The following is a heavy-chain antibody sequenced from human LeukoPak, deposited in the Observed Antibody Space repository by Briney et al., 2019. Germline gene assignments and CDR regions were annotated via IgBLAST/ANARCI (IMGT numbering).Heavy chain of an antibody. V-gene: IGHV1-2*02. CDR3: ARVRGVPAAIFNWFDP. J-gene: IGHJ5*02. CDR1: GYTFTGYY. Sequence: ASVKVSCKASGYTFTGYYMHWVRQAPGQGREWMGWINPNSGGTNYAQKFQGRVTMTRDNSIRTAYMELSRLRSDDTAVYYCARVRGVPAAIFNWFDPWGQGTLVTVSS. CDR2: INPNSGGT. D-gene: IGHD2-2*02.